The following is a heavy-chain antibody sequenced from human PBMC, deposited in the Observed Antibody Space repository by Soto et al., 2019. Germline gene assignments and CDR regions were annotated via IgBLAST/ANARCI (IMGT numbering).Heavy chain of an antibody. CDR3: ARSADGYYDSSGYLFGY. Sequence: SETLSLTCAVSGGSISSGGYSWSWIRQPPGKGLEWIGYIYHSGSTYYNPPLKSRVTISVDRSKNQFSLKLSSVTAADTAVYYCARSADGYYDSSGYLFGYWGQGTLVTVSS. J-gene: IGHJ4*02. CDR1: GGSISSGGYS. V-gene: IGHV4-30-2*01. CDR2: IYHSGST. D-gene: IGHD3-22*01.